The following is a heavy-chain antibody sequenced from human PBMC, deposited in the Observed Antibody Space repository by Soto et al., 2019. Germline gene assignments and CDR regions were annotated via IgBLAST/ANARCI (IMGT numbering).Heavy chain of an antibody. CDR3: AHTPATYDFWSGYYDNWFDP. J-gene: IGHJ5*02. CDR1: GFSLSTSWVG. D-gene: IGHD3-3*01. Sequence: SGPTLVNPTQTLTLTCTFSGFSLSTSWVGVCWIRQPPGKALEWLALIYWNDDKLYSPSLKSRLTITKDTSKNQLVSTMTNMDPLDTAPYYCAHTPATYDFWSGYYDNWFDPWGQGPLVNVS. CDR2: IYWNDDK. V-gene: IGHV2-5*01.